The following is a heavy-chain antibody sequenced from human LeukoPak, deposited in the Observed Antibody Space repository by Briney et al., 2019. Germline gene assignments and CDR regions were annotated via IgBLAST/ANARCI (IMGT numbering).Heavy chain of an antibody. CDR1: DVSIKNYY. CDR3: ARDMVRGEDAFDI. V-gene: IGHV4-59*12. CDR2: IYYAGSS. Sequence: SETLSLTCTVSDVSIKNYYWSWIRQPPGKGLEWIANIYYAGSSNYNPSLKSRVSVSIDASKNQLSLKLTSVTAADTAIYYCARDMVRGEDAFDIWGQGTMVTVSS. J-gene: IGHJ3*02. D-gene: IGHD3-10*01.